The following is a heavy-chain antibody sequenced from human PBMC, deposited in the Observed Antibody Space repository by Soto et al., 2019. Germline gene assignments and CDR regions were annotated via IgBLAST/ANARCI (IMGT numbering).Heavy chain of an antibody. J-gene: IGHJ6*02. CDR2: IYPADSDT. CDR1: GYSFASYW. CDR3: AILTVFGILSPYDMDV. Sequence: GESLKISCKGSGYSFASYWIGWVRQMPGKGLEWMGIIYPADSDTRYSPSFQGQVTISVDKSITTAYLQWSTLKASDTAIYYCAILTVFGILSPYDMDVWGQGTTVTVS. V-gene: IGHV5-51*01. D-gene: IGHD3-3*01.